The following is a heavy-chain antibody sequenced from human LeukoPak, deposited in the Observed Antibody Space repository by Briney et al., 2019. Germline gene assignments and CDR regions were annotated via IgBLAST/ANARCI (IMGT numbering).Heavy chain of an antibody. CDR1: GASITSFH. CDR2: IYSSGST. Sequence: SETLSLTCTVSGASITSFHWTWIRQPAGKGLEWIGLIYSSGSTIYNPSLQSRVAMSVDMTINQLSLKLSSVTAADTAMYYRARKDGDYWGQGTLVTVSS. CDR3: ARKDGDY. V-gene: IGHV4-4*07. J-gene: IGHJ4*02. D-gene: IGHD6-6*01.